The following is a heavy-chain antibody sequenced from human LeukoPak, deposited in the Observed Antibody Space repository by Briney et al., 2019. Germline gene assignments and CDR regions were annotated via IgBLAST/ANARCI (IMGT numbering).Heavy chain of an antibody. CDR3: ARRATSGNYQMLHFDS. J-gene: IGHJ4*02. Sequence: SETLSLTCTVSGTSITRTYWSWIRQPPGRGLESVGYVYGTGDTNYNPSLKSRVTMSLDTSKNQFSLTLSSVTAADTAIYYCARRATSGNYQMLHFDSWGQGILVTVSS. CDR1: GTSITRTY. V-gene: IGHV4-4*09. D-gene: IGHD1-7*01. CDR2: VYGTGDT.